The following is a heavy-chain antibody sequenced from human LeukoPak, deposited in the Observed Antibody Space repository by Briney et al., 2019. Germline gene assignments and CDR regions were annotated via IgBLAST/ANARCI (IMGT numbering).Heavy chain of an antibody. CDR1: GFTFSSYE. D-gene: IGHD4-17*01. CDR3: ASGEPITVTTRLGFDY. V-gene: IGHV3-48*03. CDR2: ISSSGSTI. Sequence: PGGSLRLSCAASGFTFSSYEMNWVRQAPGKGLEWVSYISSSGSTIYYAGSVKGRFTISRDNAKNSLYLQMNSLRAEDTAVYYCASGEPITVTTRLGFDYWGQGTLVTVSS. J-gene: IGHJ4*02.